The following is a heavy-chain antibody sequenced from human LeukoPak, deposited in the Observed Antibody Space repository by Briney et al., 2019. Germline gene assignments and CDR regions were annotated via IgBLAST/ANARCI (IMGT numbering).Heavy chain of an antibody. J-gene: IGHJ4*02. Sequence: GGSLRLSCAASGFTFDDYGMSWVRQAPGKGLEWVSGINWNGGSTGYADSVKGRFTISRDNAKNSLYLQMNSLRAEDTALYYCARAREAKWLRFRGQYYFDYWGQGTLVTVSS. D-gene: IGHD5-12*01. CDR2: INWNGGST. V-gene: IGHV3-20*04. CDR3: ARAREAKWLRFRGQYYFDY. CDR1: GFTFDDYG.